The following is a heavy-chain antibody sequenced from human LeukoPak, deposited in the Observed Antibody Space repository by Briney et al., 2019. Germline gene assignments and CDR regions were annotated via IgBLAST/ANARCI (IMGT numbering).Heavy chain of an antibody. CDR2: ISAYNGNT. Sequence: ASVKVSCKASGYTFTSYGISWVRQAPGQGLEWMGWISAYNGNTNYAQKLQGRVTMTTDTSTSTAYMELRSLRSDDTAMYYCARGRVDTAMVNWFDPWGQGTLVTVSS. CDR1: GYTFTSYG. V-gene: IGHV1-18*01. CDR3: ARGRVDTAMVNWFDP. J-gene: IGHJ5*02. D-gene: IGHD5-18*01.